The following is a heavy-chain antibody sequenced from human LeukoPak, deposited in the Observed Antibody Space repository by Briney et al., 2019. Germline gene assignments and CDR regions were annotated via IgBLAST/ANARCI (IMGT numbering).Heavy chain of an antibody. J-gene: IGHJ3*02. V-gene: IGHV3-23*01. D-gene: IGHD5-12*01. CDR2: ISGSGGST. CDR1: GFTFSSYA. CDR3: AKMGVDIVATWYAFDI. Sequence: GGSLRLSCAASGFTFSSYAMSWVRQAPGKGLEWVSAISGSGGSTYYADSVKGRFTISRDNSKNTLYLQMNSLRAEDTAVYYCAKMGVDIVATWYAFDIWGQGTMVTVSS.